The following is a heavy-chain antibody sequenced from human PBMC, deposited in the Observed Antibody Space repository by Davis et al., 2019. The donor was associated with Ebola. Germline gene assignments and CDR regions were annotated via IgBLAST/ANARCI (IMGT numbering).Heavy chain of an antibody. CDR1: GFTFDDYA. J-gene: IGHJ4*02. CDR2: ISWNSGSI. V-gene: IGHV3-9*01. D-gene: IGHD6-13*01. Sequence: SLKISCAASGFTFDDYAMHWVRQAPGKGLEWVSGISWNSGSIGYADSVKGRFTISRDNAKNLLYLQMNSLRAEDTAVYYCARGPSTGNSFSYWGQGTLVTVSS. CDR3: ARGPSTGNSFSY.